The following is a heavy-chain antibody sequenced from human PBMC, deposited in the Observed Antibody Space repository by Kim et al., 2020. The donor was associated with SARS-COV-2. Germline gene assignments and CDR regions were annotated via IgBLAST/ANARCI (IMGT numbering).Heavy chain of an antibody. J-gene: IGHJ6*02. CDR2: IWYDGSNE. D-gene: IGHD3-3*01. CDR3: ARDGFDFWSGSGFYYYYGLDV. V-gene: IGHV3-33*01. CDR1: GFTFSNYA. Sequence: GGSLRLSCAVSGFTFSNYAFHWVRQAPGKGLEWVASIWYDGSNEYYADSVKGRLTISRDNDKNTLNLQMNSLSAEDTAVYYCARDGFDFWSGSGFYYYYGLDVWGQGTTVTVSS.